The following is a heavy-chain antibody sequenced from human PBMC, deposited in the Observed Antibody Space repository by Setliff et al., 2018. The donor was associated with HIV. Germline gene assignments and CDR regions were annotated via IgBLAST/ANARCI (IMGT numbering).Heavy chain of an antibody. Sequence: SETLSLTCTVSDSGTYYWSWIRQPAGKGLEWIGRVSSRGDTNCNPSLKGRVTMSVDTSKNQFSLKLTSVTASDTAVYYCARAAAGNTGPFDLWGQGSPVTVSS. CDR3: ARAAAGNTGPFDL. V-gene: IGHV4-4*07. J-gene: IGHJ4*02. CDR1: DSGTYY. D-gene: IGHD4-17*01. CDR2: VSSRGDT.